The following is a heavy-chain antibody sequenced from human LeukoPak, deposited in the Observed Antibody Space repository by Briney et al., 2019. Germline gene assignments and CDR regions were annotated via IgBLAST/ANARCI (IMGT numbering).Heavy chain of an antibody. D-gene: IGHD6-19*01. V-gene: IGHV3-21*01. CDR1: GFTLSSYS. CDR2: ISSSSSYI. CDR3: ASLSAVAGTFDY. J-gene: IGHJ4*02. Sequence: PGGSLRLSCAASGFTLSSYSMNWVRQAPGKGLEWVSSISSSSSYIYYADSVKGRFTISRDNAKNSLYLQMNSLRAEDTAVYYCASLSAVAGTFDYWGQGTLVTVSS.